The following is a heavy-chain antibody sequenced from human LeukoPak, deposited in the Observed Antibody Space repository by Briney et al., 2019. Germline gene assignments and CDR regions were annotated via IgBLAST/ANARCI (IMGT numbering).Heavy chain of an antibody. V-gene: IGHV1-69*05. CDR3: ARVAYCSSTSCIRAWFDP. J-gene: IGHJ5*02. CDR2: IIPIFGTA. D-gene: IGHD2-2*01. CDR1: GGTFSSYA. Sequence: SVKVSCKASGGTFSSYAISWVRQAPGQGLEWMGGIIPIFGTANYAQKFQGRVTITTDASTSTAYMELSSLRSEDTAVYYCARVAYCSSTSCIRAWFDPWGQGTLVTVSS.